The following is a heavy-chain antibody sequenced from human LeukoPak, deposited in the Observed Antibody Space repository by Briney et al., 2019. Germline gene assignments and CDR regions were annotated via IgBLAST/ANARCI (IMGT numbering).Heavy chain of an antibody. CDR1: GDSFIGYF. Sequence: PSETLSLTCAASGDSFIGYFWTWIRQPPGKGLEWIGDINHSGRTNYNPSLQKRVSISVDTSNNQFFLNLTSVTAADAAVYYCARTGGFFDSSGFYHQNSYFLQFWGPGVLVTVSS. D-gene: IGHD3-22*01. J-gene: IGHJ4*02. V-gene: IGHV4-34*01. CDR2: INHSGRT. CDR3: ARTGGFFDSSGFYHQNSYFLQF.